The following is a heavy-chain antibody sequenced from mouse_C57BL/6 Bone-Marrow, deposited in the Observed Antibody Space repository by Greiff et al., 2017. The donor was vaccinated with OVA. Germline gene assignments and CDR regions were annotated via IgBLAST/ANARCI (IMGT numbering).Heavy chain of an antibody. CDR1: GFTFSSYA. J-gene: IGHJ4*01. Sequence: EVQVVESGGGLVKPGGSLKLSCAASGFTFSSYAMSWVRQTPEKRLEWVATISDGGSYTYYPDNVKGRFTISRDNAKNNLYLQMSHLKSEDTAMYYCASLYGNYGALDYWGQGTSVTVSS. CDR2: ISDGGSYT. D-gene: IGHD2-1*01. V-gene: IGHV5-4*01. CDR3: ASLYGNYGALDY.